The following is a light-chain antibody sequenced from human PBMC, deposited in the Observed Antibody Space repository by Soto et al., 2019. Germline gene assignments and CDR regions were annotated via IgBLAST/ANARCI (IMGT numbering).Light chain of an antibody. J-gene: IGKJ1*01. CDR2: DAS. Sequence: AIQLTQSPSSLSASVGDRVTITCRASQGISSYLAWYQQKPGKAPKLLIYDASSLESGVPSRFSGSGSGTEFTLTISSLQTDDFATYYCQQYNSYSSWTFGQGTKVDI. V-gene: IGKV1-13*02. CDR3: QQYNSYSSWT. CDR1: QGISSY.